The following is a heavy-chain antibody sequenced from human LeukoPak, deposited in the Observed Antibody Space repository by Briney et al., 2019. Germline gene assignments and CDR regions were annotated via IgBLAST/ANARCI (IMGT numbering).Heavy chain of an antibody. J-gene: IGHJ4*02. CDR3: ANGGVWGVPFDF. Sequence: PGGSLRLSCAASGFTFSSFAMSWVRQAPGKGLEWVSAISGSGGSTYYADSVKGLFTISRDNSKNTLYLQLSSLRAEDTAVYYCANGGVWGVPFDFWGQGTLVTVSS. CDR1: GFTFSSFA. D-gene: IGHD3-10*01. CDR2: ISGSGGST. V-gene: IGHV3-23*01.